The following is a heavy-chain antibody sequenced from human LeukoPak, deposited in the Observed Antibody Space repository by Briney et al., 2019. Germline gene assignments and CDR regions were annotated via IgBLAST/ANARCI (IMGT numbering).Heavy chain of an antibody. Sequence: GGSLRLSCAASGFTFSSYSMNWVRQAPGKGLEWVSSISSSSSYIYYADSVKGRFTISRDSAKNSLYLQMNSLRAEDTAVYYCARILNSSRLFDYWGQGTLVTVSS. CDR1: GFTFSSYS. CDR2: ISSSSSYI. D-gene: IGHD6-13*01. J-gene: IGHJ4*02. CDR3: ARILNSSRLFDY. V-gene: IGHV3-21*01.